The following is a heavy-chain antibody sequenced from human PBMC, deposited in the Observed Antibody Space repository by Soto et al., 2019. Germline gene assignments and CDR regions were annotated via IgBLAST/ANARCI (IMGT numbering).Heavy chain of an antibody. CDR1: GYIFKDYF. D-gene: IGHD3-3*01. Sequence: HLVQSGAEVKQPGASVKVACKASGYIFKDYFLHWVRQAPGQGLEWMGWINPNNGGTEYAQKFKGRVTMTRDTYISTAYMEVSGLRSGDTAVYYCARDPSPDFWSGYYDYWGQGTLITVSS. J-gene: IGHJ4*02. CDR3: ARDPSPDFWSGYYDY. CDR2: INPNNGGT. V-gene: IGHV1-2*02.